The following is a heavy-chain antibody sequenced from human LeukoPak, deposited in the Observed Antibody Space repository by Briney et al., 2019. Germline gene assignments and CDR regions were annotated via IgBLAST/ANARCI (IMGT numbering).Heavy chain of an antibody. Sequence: SETLSLTCTVSGGSISSYYRSWIRQPPGKGLEWIGYIYYSGSTNYNPSLKSRVTISVDTSKNQFSLKLSSVTAADTAVYYCARGGKYYGDYWYFDLWGRGTLVTVSS. CDR3: ARGGKYYGDYWYFDL. V-gene: IGHV4-59*01. D-gene: IGHD4-17*01. CDR1: GGSISSYY. CDR2: IYYSGST. J-gene: IGHJ2*01.